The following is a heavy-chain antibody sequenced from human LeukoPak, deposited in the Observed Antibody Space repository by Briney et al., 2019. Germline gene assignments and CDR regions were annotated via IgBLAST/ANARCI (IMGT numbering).Heavy chain of an antibody. CDR3: AKFLDTAMVGHY. Sequence: PGGSLRLSCAASGFTFSSYAMSWVRQAPEKGLEWVSAISGSGGSTYYANSVKGRFTISRDNSKNTLYLQMNSLRAGDTAVYYCAKFLDTAMVGHYWGQGTLVTVSS. CDR1: GFTFSSYA. J-gene: IGHJ4*02. CDR2: ISGSGGST. V-gene: IGHV3-23*01. D-gene: IGHD5-18*01.